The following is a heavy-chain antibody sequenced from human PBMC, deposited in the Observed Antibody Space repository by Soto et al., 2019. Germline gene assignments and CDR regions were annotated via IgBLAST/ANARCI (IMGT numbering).Heavy chain of an antibody. CDR3: ARDGGIAAAGSFDY. V-gene: IGHV3-66*01. CDR2: IYSGGST. J-gene: IGHJ4*02. D-gene: IGHD6-13*01. Sequence: HPGGSLRLSCAASGFTFSSYAMSWVRQAPGKGLEWVSVIYSGGSTYYADSVKGRFTISRDNSKNTLYLQMNSLRAEDTAVYYCARDGGIAAAGSFDYWGQGTLVTVSS. CDR1: GFTFSSYA.